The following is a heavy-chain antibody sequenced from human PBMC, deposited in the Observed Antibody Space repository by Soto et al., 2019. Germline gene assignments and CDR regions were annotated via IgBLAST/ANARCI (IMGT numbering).Heavy chain of an antibody. Sequence: SETLSLTCTVSGGSISTGGYYWNWIRQHPGKGLEWIGYFYYSGSTYYNPSLKSRVTISVNTSKNQFSLKLSSVTAADTAVYYRAGSVSSSGRGTVVTVSS. J-gene: IGHJ5*01. CDR3: AGSVSS. CDR1: GGSISTGGYY. V-gene: IGHV4-31*03. CDR2: FYYSGST.